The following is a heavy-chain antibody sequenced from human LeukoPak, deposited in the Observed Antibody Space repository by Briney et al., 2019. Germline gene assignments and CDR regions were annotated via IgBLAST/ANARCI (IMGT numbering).Heavy chain of an antibody. Sequence: SETLSLTCSVSGGSITTGGYSWTWIRQSAEKGLEWIGRISTRGSTTYNPSLESRVSISLDTSMNQFSLKLNSVTAADTAVYYCAKSFWISGWYVGFDSWGQGALVTVSS. V-gene: IGHV4-61*02. CDR2: ISTRGST. D-gene: IGHD6-19*01. CDR1: GGSITTGGYS. J-gene: IGHJ4*02. CDR3: AKSFWISGWYVGFDS.